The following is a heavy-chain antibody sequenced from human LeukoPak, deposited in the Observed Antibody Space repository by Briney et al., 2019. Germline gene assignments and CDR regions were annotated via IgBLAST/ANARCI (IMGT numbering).Heavy chain of an antibody. D-gene: IGHD2-2*01. CDR1: GYSFTSYW. J-gene: IGHJ3*02. Sequence: GESLKISCKGSGYSFTSYWIGWVRQMPGKGLEWMGIIYPGDSDTRYSPSFQGQVTISADKSISTAYLQWSSLKASDTAMYYCARQRYCSSTSCYLVDAFDIWGQGTMVTVSS. CDR2: IYPGDSDT. V-gene: IGHV5-51*01. CDR3: ARQRYCSSTSCYLVDAFDI.